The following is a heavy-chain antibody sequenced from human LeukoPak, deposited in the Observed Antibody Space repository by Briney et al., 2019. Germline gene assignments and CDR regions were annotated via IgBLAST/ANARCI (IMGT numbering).Heavy chain of an antibody. CDR2: INWNGDRT. Sequence: PGGSLRLSCAASGFSFDDYDIRCVRQSPGKGLDFVSGINWNGDRTGYADSVKGRFTISRDNAKKSLYLQMNSLRAEDTALYCCARRDYYGSGSPDFWGQGTLVTVSS. J-gene: IGHJ4*02. CDR1: GFSFDDYD. CDR3: ARRDYYGSGSPDF. D-gene: IGHD3-10*01. V-gene: IGHV3-20*04.